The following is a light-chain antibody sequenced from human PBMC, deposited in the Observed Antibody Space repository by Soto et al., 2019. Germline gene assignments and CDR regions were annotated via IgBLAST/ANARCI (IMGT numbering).Light chain of an antibody. V-gene: IGLV2-14*01. CDR1: SSDVGGYNY. CDR3: ISYAATRHYV. CDR2: GVR. J-gene: IGLJ1*01. Sequence: QSVLTQPASVSGSPGQSITISCTGTSSDVGGYNYVSWYQHHPGKAPKLIISGVRNRPSGVSNRFSGSTSDNTASRTISGLQADDEAYYYCISYAATRHYVFGTGTKVTVL.